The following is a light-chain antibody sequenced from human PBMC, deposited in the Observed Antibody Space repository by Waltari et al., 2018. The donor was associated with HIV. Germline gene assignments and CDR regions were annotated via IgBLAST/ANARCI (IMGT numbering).Light chain of an antibody. CDR2: DVD. CDR3: ASFTGDNTLL. CDR1: DSDFGLDNF. V-gene: IGLV2-14*03. Sequence: SAVTQPASVSGLPGQSITISCTGDDSDFGLDNFVSWYQQHPDKLPRRIVYDVDSRASGIPARFAGSKAGHTASLNISGLRAEDEAHYYCASFTGDNTLLFGGGTKVTVL. J-gene: IGLJ3*02.